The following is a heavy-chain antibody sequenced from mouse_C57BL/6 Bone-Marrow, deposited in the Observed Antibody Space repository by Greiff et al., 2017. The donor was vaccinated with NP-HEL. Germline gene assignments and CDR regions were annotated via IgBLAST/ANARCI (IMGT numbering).Heavy chain of an antibody. Sequence: VQLQQSGAELVKPGASVKLSCKASGYTFTEYTIHWVKQRSGQGIEWIGWFYPGSGSIKYNEKFKDKATLTADKSSSTVYMDLSRLTSGVSAVYFCAKHGDYFGSSYGYFDVWGTGTTVTVSS. CDR1: GYTFTEYT. J-gene: IGHJ1*03. V-gene: IGHV1-62-2*01. D-gene: IGHD1-1*01. CDR2: FYPGSGSI. CDR3: AKHGDYFGSSYGYFDV.